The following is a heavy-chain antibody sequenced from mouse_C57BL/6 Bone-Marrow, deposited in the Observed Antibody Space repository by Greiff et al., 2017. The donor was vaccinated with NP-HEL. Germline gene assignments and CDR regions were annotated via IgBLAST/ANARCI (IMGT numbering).Heavy chain of an antibody. CDR1: GYTFTDYE. CDR2: IDPETGGT. J-gene: IGHJ1*03. CDR3: TRMDGYYIYWYVDV. D-gene: IGHD2-3*01. V-gene: IGHV1-15*01. Sequence: VQLQQSGAELVRPGASVTLSCKASGYTFTDYEMHWVKQTPVHGLEWIGAIDPETGGTAYNQKFKGKAILTADKSSSTAYMELRSLTAEDSAVYYCTRMDGYYIYWYVDVWGTGTTVTVSS.